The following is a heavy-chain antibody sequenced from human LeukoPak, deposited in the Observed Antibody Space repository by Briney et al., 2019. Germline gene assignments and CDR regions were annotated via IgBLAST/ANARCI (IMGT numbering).Heavy chain of an antibody. CDR3: AREWDA. D-gene: IGHD3-3*01. V-gene: IGHV3-9*03. CDR1: GFTFDDYA. Sequence: GGSLRLSCAASGFTFDDYAMHWVRQAPGKGLEWVSGISWNSGSIGYADSVKGRFTISRDNAKNSLYLQMNSLRAEDMALYYCAREWDAWGKGTTVTVSS. J-gene: IGHJ6*04. CDR2: ISWNSGSI.